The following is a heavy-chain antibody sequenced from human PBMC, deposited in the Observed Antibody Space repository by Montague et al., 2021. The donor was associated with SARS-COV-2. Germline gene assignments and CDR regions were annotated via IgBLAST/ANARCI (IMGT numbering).Heavy chain of an antibody. CDR3: ARHRRGGLVAAAQNWFDP. D-gene: IGHD2-15*01. Sequence: SETLSLTCTVSGGSVSSSGYYWGWIRQPPGKGLEWIGSIYFSGSSYYXPSLKSRVSISVDTSKNQFPLRLSSVTSADTAVYYCARHRRGGLVAAAQNWFDPWGQGTLVTVSS. V-gene: IGHV4-39*01. CDR2: IYFSGSS. CDR1: GGSVSSSGYY. J-gene: IGHJ5*02.